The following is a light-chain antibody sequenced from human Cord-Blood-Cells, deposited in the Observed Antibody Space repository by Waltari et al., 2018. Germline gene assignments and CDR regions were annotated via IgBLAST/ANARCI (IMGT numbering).Light chain of an antibody. CDR2: AAS. J-gene: IGKJ2*03. CDR3: QQNNSTPYS. Sequence: QMSHTPSSLSASVGDRVTITCRASQSISSYLNWYQQKPGKAPKLLIYAASTLESGVPSRFSGSGSGTDFTLTISSLQSEDFATYYCQQNNSTPYSFGQGTKLEIK. V-gene: IGKV1-39*01. CDR1: QSISSY.